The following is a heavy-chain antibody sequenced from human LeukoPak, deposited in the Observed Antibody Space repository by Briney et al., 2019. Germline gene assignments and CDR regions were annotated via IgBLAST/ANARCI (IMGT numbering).Heavy chain of an antibody. J-gene: IGHJ4*02. CDR2: ISSSGTTI. Sequence: GGSLRLSCAASGFTFSDYNMNWVRQAPGKGLQWVSYISSSGTTIYYADSVKGRFTISRDNAKNSLYLQMTSLRDEDTAVYYCARGPLRWSDCWGQGTLVTVSS. D-gene: IGHD5-24*01. V-gene: IGHV3-48*02. CDR3: ARGPLRWSDC. CDR1: GFTFSDYN.